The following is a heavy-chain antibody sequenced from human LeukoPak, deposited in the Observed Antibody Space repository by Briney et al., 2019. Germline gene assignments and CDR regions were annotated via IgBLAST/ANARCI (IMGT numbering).Heavy chain of an antibody. CDR2: ISANNGNT. D-gene: IGHD6-13*01. CDR1: GYTFTTNG. V-gene: IGHV1-18*01. CDR3: ARTYSSYFSSSEFDY. J-gene: IGHJ4*02. Sequence: ASVKVSCKASGYTFTTNGISWVRQAPGQGLERMGWISANNGNTNYAQKFQGRVTMTTDTSTNTAYVELRSLRSDDTAVYYCARTYSSYFSSSEFDYWGQGTLVTVSS.